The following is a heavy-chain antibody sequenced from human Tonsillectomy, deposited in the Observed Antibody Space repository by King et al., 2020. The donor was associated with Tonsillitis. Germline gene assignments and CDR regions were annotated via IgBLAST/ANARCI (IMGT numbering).Heavy chain of an antibody. Sequence: VQLVESGGGLVQPGGSLRLSCAASGFTFGSYWMNWVRQAPGKGLEWVANIKQDGSELYYVDSVKGRFTISRDNAKHSVYLQMNSLRAGDTAVYYCARVYGGYNHAAFDCWGQGTLVTVSS. J-gene: IGHJ4*02. CDR1: GFTFGSYW. CDR2: IKQDGSEL. D-gene: IGHD5-12*01. V-gene: IGHV3-7*04. CDR3: ARVYGGYNHAAFDC.